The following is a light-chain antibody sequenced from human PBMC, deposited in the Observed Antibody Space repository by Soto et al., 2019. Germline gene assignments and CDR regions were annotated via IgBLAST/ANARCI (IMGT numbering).Light chain of an antibody. CDR1: QSISSW. J-gene: IGKJ1*01. CDR2: DVS. Sequence: DIQMTQSPSTLSASVGDRDTITCRASQSISSWLAWYHQKPGKAPKLLIYDVSSLESGVPSRFSGSGSGTEFTLTISSLQPDDFTTYYCQQYNSYPWTFGQGTKVEIK. CDR3: QQYNSYPWT. V-gene: IGKV1-5*01.